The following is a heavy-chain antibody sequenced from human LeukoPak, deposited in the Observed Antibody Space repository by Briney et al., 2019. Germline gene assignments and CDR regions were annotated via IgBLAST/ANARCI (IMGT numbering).Heavy chain of an antibody. Sequence: SVKVSCKASGGTFSSYAISWVRQAPGQGLEWMGRIIPILGIANYAQKFQGRVTITADKSTSTAYMELSSLRSEDTAVYYCARDRRYYWGSGDWFDPWGQGTLVTVSS. V-gene: IGHV1-69*04. CDR2: IIPILGIA. CDR3: ARDRRYYWGSGDWFDP. CDR1: GGTFSSYA. D-gene: IGHD3-10*01. J-gene: IGHJ5*02.